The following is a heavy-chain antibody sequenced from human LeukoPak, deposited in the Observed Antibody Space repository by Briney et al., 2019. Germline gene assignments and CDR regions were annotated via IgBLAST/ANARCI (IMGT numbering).Heavy chain of an antibody. D-gene: IGHD2-21*02. CDR2: ISSASSTI. CDR1: GFTFSTYS. CDR3: ARDMRGGDCSGRFDP. Sequence: GGSLRLSCAASGFTFSTYSMNWVRQAPGKGLEWVSYISSASSTIYCVDSVKGRFTISRDNAQNSVYLQMNSLRAEDTAVYYCARDMRGGDCSGRFDPWGQGTLVTVSS. V-gene: IGHV3-48*01. J-gene: IGHJ5*02.